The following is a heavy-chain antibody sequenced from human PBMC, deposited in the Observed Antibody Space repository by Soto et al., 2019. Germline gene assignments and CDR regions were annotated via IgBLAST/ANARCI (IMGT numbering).Heavy chain of an antibody. J-gene: IGHJ6*02. Sequence: GGSLRLSCAASGFPFSSYSMNWVRQAPGKGLEWVSYISSSSTTIKDADSVKGRFTISRDNGKNSLYLQMNSLRDEDTAGYYCARDVDGMDVWGQGTTVTVSS. CDR3: ARDVDGMDV. V-gene: IGHV3-48*02. CDR1: GFPFSSYS. CDR2: ISSSSTTI.